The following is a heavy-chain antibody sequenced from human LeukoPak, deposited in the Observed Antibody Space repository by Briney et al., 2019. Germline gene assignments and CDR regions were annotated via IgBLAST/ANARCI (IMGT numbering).Heavy chain of an antibody. CDR1: GYTFTSYY. CDR3: ARDLLSFEYSSSYFDY. D-gene: IGHD6-6*01. Sequence: ASVKVSCKASGYTFTSYYMHWVRQAPGQGLEWMGIINPSGGSTSYAQKFQGRVTMTRDMSTSTVYLELSSLRSEDTAVYCCARDLLSFEYSSSYFDYWGQGTLVTVSS. V-gene: IGHV1-46*01. CDR2: INPSGGST. J-gene: IGHJ4*02.